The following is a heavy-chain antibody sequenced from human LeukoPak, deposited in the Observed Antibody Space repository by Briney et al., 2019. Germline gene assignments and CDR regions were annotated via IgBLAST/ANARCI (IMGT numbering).Heavy chain of an antibody. Sequence: GGSLRLSCAASGFTVSSNYMSWVRQAPGKGLEWVSVIYSGGSTYYADSVKGRFTISRDNSKNTLYLQMNSLRAEDTAVYYCARSSNYDILTGYYPSYYMDVWGKGTTVTISS. CDR1: GFTVSSNY. J-gene: IGHJ6*03. D-gene: IGHD3-9*01. CDR2: IYSGGST. V-gene: IGHV3-53*01. CDR3: ARSSNYDILTGYYPSYYMDV.